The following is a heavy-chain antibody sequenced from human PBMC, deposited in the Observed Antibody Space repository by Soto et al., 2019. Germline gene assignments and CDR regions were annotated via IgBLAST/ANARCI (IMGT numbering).Heavy chain of an antibody. Sequence: QVQLVQSGAEVKKPGSSVKVSCKASGGTFSSYAISWVRQAPGQGLEWMGGIIPIFGTANYAQKFQGRVTITADESASTAYMELSSLRSEDTAVYSCAVQSTRGELRHAGMDVWGQGTTVTVSS. CDR3: AVQSTRGELRHAGMDV. CDR1: GGTFSSYA. D-gene: IGHD1-26*01. CDR2: IIPIFGTA. J-gene: IGHJ6*02. V-gene: IGHV1-69*01.